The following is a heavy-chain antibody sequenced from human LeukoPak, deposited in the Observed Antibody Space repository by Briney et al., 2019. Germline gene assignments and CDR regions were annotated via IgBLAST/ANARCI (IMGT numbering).Heavy chain of an antibody. CDR3: AREKFYDSSGNFDY. V-gene: IGHV3-20*04. CDR1: GFTFGDYG. CDR2: INWNGGST. J-gene: IGHJ4*02. Sequence: GGSLRLSCAASGFTFGDYGMSWVRQVPGKGLEWVSNINWNGGSTGYADSVKGRFTISRDNGKNSLYLQMNSLRAEDTALYYCAREKFYDSSGNFDYWGQGTLVTVSS. D-gene: IGHD3-22*01.